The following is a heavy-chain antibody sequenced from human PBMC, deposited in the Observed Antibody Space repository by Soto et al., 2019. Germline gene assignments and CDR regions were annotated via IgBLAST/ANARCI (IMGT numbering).Heavy chain of an antibody. CDR3: SRLRTGDSGGSLYRYFVY. CDR1: GFPFDDHG. J-gene: IGHJ4*02. D-gene: IGHD3-16*02. Sequence: VGSLRLSCAASGFPFDDHGVSWVRQAPGKGLEWVASIKKDGSEKFSVDSVKGRFTISRDNARNSLYLQMNSLRSEDTAVYYCSRLRTGDSGGSLYRYFVYWCPETLVAVFS. V-gene: IGHV3-7*01. CDR2: IKKDGSEK.